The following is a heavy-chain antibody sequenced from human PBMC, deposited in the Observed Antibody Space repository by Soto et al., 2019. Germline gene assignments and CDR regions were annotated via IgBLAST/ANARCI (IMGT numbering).Heavy chain of an antibody. CDR2: INNDGSAK. CDR1: GVMLSGTW. Sequence: PGGSLRLSCADSGVMLSGTWVSWVRQAPGKGLEWVATINNDGSAKYYLDSVNGRFTISRDSAKNSMFLQMNSLRVEETAVYYCETGGWAIWGQGT. V-gene: IGHV3-7*01. J-gene: IGHJ4*02. CDR3: ETGGWAI. D-gene: IGHD3-16*01.